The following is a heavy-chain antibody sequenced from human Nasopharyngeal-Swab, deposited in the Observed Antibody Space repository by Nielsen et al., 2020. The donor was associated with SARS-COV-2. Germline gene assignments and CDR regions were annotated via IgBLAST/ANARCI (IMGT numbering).Heavy chain of an antibody. Sequence: SETLSLTCTVSGGSISSGSYYWSWIRQPAGKGLEWIGRIYTSGSTNYNPSLTSRFTISVDTSKNQFSLKLSSVTAADTAVYYCARDRVIAARPDYYYGMDVWGQGTTVTVSS. V-gene: IGHV4-61*02. CDR2: IYTSGST. CDR1: GGSISSGSYY. D-gene: IGHD6-6*01. CDR3: ARDRVIAARPDYYYGMDV. J-gene: IGHJ6*02.